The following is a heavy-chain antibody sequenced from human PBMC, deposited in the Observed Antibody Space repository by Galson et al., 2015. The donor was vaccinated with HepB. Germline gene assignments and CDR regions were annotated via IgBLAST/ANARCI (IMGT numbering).Heavy chain of an antibody. V-gene: IGHV3-66*01. CDR2: IYSGGTT. CDR1: GFTVSSKY. J-gene: IGHJ4*02. CDR3: VGMVTTFSDN. D-gene: IGHD4-17*01. Sequence: SLRLSCAASGFTVSSKYMSWVRQAPGKGLEWISVIYSGGTTNQVDSVKGRFTISRDNSKNTLYLQMNSLRAEDTAMYYCVGMVTTFSDNWGQGTMVTVSS.